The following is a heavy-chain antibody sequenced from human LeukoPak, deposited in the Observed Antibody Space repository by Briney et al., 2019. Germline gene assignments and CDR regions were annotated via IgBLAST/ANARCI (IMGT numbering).Heavy chain of an antibody. Sequence: SETLSLTCTVSGGSISSSSYSWGWIRQPPGKGLEWIGGIYYSGSTYYNPSLKSRVTISVDTSKNQFSLKLSSVTAADTAVYYCARPSAGYSYGFFDYWGQGTLVTVSS. CDR1: GGSISSSSYS. CDR2: IYYSGST. CDR3: ARPSAGYSYGFFDY. V-gene: IGHV4-39*01. D-gene: IGHD5-18*01. J-gene: IGHJ4*02.